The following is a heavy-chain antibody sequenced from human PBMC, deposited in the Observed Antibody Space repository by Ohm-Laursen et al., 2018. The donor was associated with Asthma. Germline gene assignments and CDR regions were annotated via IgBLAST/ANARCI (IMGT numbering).Heavy chain of an antibody. J-gene: IGHJ4*02. V-gene: IGHV3-48*01. Sequence: GSLRLSCTASGFTFSSYSMNWVRQAPGKGLEWVSYISSSSSTIYYADSVKGRFTISRDNAKNSLYLQMNSLRAEDTAVYYCARDGYCSGGSCYQLYFDYWGQGTLVTVSS. CDR1: GFTFSSYS. CDR3: ARDGYCSGGSCYQLYFDY. CDR2: ISSSSSTI. D-gene: IGHD2-15*01.